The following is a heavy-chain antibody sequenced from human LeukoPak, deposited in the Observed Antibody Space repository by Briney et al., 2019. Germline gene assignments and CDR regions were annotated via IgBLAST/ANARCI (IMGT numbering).Heavy chain of an antibody. CDR1: GFTFSNAW. CDR2: IKSKTDGGTI. CDR3: TTGGFGENNWFDP. Sequence: PGGSLRLSCAASGFTFSNAWMSWVRQAPGKGLEWVGRIKSKTDGGTIDYAAPVKGRFTISRDDSKNTLYLQMNSLKNEDTAVYYCTTGGFGENNWFDPWGQATLVTVSS. J-gene: IGHJ5*02. D-gene: IGHD3-10*01. V-gene: IGHV3-15*01.